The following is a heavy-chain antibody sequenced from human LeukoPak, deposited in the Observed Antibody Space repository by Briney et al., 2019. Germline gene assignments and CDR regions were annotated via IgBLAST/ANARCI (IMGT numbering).Heavy chain of an antibody. CDR1: GGSISSSNW. CDR3: ARETAAAGSFIAINDY. D-gene: IGHD6-13*01. CDR2: IYHSGGT. Sequence: SETLSLTCAVSGGSISSSNWWSWVRQPPGKGLEWIGEIYHSGGTNYNPSLKSRVTISVDKSKNQFSLKLSSVTAADTAVYYCARETAAAGSFIAINDYWGQGTLVTVSS. V-gene: IGHV4-4*02. J-gene: IGHJ4*02.